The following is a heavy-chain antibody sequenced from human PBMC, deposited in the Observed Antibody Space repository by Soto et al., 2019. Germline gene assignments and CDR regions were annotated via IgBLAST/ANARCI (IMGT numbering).Heavy chain of an antibody. CDR2: FDAEDGKT. CDR3: ARSGYCSSTSCSLLDY. D-gene: IGHD2-2*03. CDR1: GYTLTELS. V-gene: IGHV1-24*01. J-gene: IGHJ4*02. Sequence: EASVKVSCKVSGYTLTELSMHWVRQAPGKGLEWMGGFDAEDGKTIYAQKLQGRVTMTTDTSTSTAYMELRSLRSDDTAVYYCARSGYCSSTSCSLLDYWGQGTLVTVSS.